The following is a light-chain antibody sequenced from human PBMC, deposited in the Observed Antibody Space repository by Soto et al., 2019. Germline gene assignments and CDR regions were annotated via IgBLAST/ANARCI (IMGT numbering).Light chain of an antibody. CDR1: QGIKNNQ. J-gene: IGKJ5*01. Sequence: EDVLTQSPGTLALSPGGRATLSCRARQGIKNNQLAWYKQTPGQAPRLLIYGASSRATGIPDRFSGSGSGTDFTLTISRLEPEDFAVYYCQQHGISHITFGQGTRLEIK. CDR3: QQHGISHIT. V-gene: IGKV3-20*01. CDR2: GAS.